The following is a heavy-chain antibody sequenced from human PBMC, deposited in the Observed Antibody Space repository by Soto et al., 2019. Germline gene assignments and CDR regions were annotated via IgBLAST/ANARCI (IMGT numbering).Heavy chain of an antibody. Sequence: PGGSLRLSCAASGFTFSSYAMSWVRQAPGKGLEWVSAISGSGGSTYYADSVKGRFTISRDNSKNTLYLQMNSLRAEDTAVYYCAARPNIVGATSFDYWGQGTLVTSPQ. CDR3: AARPNIVGATSFDY. D-gene: IGHD1-26*01. V-gene: IGHV3-23*01. CDR1: GFTFSSYA. J-gene: IGHJ4*02. CDR2: ISGSGGST.